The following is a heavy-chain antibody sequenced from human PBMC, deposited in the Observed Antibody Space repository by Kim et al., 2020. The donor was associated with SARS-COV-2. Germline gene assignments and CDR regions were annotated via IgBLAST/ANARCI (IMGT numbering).Heavy chain of an antibody. CDR3: ARVGHLGADYWGAQLYYFDN. CDR2: INSDGSST. Sequence: GGSLRLSCAASGFTFSRSWMHWLRQAPGKGLVWVSRINSDGSSTSYADSVKGRFTISRDNAKNTLYLQMNSLRAEDTAVYYCARVGHLGADYWGAQLYYFDNWGQGTLVTVSS. J-gene: IGHJ4*02. D-gene: IGHD7-27*01. CDR1: GFTFSRSW. V-gene: IGHV3-74*01.